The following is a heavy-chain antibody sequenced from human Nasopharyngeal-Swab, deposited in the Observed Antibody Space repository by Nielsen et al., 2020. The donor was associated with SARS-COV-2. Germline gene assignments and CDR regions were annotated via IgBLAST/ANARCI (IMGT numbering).Heavy chain of an antibody. Sequence: VRQAPGKGLEWVSAISGSGSSTYYADSVKGRFTISRDNSKNTLYLQMNSLRAEDTAVYYCARGFLDDAFDIWGQGTMVTVSS. V-gene: IGHV3-23*01. CDR2: ISGSGSST. D-gene: IGHD3/OR15-3a*01. CDR3: ARGFLDDAFDI. J-gene: IGHJ3*02.